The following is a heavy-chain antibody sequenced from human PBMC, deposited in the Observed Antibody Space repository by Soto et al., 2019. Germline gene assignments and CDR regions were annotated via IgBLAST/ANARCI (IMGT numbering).Heavy chain of an antibody. CDR3: ARYCTRIVCPSYYYGMDV. J-gene: IGHJ6*02. CDR2: ISADNGNT. D-gene: IGHD2-15*01. CDR1: GYTFTSYG. Sequence: ASVKVSCKASGYTFTSYGISWVRQAPGQGLEWMGWISADNGNTKYSQKFQGRVTITRDTSASTAYMELSSLRSEDTAVYYCARYCTRIVCPSYYYGMDVWGQGTTVTVSS. V-gene: IGHV1-18*01.